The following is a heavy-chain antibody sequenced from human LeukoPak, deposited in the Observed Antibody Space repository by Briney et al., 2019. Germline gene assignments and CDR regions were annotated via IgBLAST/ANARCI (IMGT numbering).Heavy chain of an antibody. Sequence: GGSLRLSCAASGFTFSSYAMSWVRQAPGKGLEWVSAISGSGDSTNYADSVKGRFTISRDNSKNTLYLQMNSLRAEDTAVYYCAKDLMGAIDYWGQGTLVTVSS. D-gene: IGHD2-8*01. J-gene: IGHJ4*02. V-gene: IGHV3-23*01. CDR1: GFTFSSYA. CDR2: ISGSGDST. CDR3: AKDLMGAIDY.